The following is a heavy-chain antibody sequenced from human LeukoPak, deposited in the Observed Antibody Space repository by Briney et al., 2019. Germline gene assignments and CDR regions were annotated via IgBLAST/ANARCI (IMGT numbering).Heavy chain of an antibody. D-gene: IGHD3-22*01. CDR1: GDSLSSGVYS. V-gene: IGHV4-30-2*01. J-gene: IGHJ4*02. CDR2: ISHSGST. Sequence: SQTLSLTCAVSGDSLSSGVYSWNWIRQPPGKGLEWIGHISHSGSTYYNPSLKSRVTISVDRSKNQSSLKLTSVTAADTAVYYCARGDVIVHYFDYWGQGTLVTVSS. CDR3: ARGDVIVHYFDY.